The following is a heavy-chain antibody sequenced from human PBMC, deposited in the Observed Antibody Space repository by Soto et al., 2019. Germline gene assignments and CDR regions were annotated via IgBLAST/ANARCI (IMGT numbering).Heavy chain of an antibody. CDR1: GFTFTSYS. D-gene: IGHD3-22*01. Sequence: EVQLVESGGGLVQPGGSLRLSCAASGFTFTSYSMTWVRQAPGKGLEWVAYISIMSNTIKHTASVGGRFTVSRDNAKNLLFLQMNSLRAEDTAVYYCARDYYDGSGVGGFWGQGTLVTVSS. CDR3: ARDYYDGSGVGGF. V-gene: IGHV3-48*01. J-gene: IGHJ4*02. CDR2: ISIMSNTI.